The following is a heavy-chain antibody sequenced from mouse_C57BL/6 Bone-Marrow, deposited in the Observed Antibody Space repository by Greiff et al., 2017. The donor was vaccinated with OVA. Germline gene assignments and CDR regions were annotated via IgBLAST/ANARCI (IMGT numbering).Heavy chain of an antibody. CDR2: IYPGSGST. CDR1: GYTFTSYW. J-gene: IGHJ4*01. V-gene: IGHV1-55*01. Sequence: QVHVKQPGAELVKPGASVKMSCKASGYTFTSYWITWVKQRPGQGLEWIGDIYPGSGSTNYNEKFKSKATLTVDTSSSTAYMQLSSLTSEDSAVYYCARRPLRGSAMDYWGQGTSVTVSS. CDR3: ARRPLRGSAMDY.